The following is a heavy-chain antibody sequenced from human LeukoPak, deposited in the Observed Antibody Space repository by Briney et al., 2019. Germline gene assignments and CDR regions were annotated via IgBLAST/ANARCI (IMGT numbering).Heavy chain of an antibody. V-gene: IGHV3-23*01. J-gene: IGHJ5*02. Sequence: PGGSLRLSCAVSGITLSNYGMSWVRQAPGKGLEWVAGISDSGGSTNYADSVKGRFTISRDNPNNTLYLQMNNLRAEVTAVYFCARRGVMIRVIVPWGQGALVTVSS. CDR1: GITLSNYG. CDR3: ARRGVMIRVIVP. CDR2: ISDSGGST. D-gene: IGHD3-10*01.